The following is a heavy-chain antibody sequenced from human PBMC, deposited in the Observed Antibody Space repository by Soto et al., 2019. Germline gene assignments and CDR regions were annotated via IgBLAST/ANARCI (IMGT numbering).Heavy chain of an antibody. CDR3: AKRVSGWYYIDY. V-gene: IGHV3-13*01. D-gene: IGHD6-19*01. Sequence: GGSLRLSCAASGFTFSSYDMHWVRQATGKGLEWVSAIGTAGDTYYPGSVKGRFTISRENAKNSLYLQMNSLRAEDTAVYYCAKRVSGWYYIDYWGQGTLVTVSS. CDR2: IGTAGDT. J-gene: IGHJ4*02. CDR1: GFTFSSYD.